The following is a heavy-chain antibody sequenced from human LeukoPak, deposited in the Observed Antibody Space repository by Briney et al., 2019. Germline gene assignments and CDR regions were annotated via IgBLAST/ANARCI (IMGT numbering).Heavy chain of an antibody. CDR3: ARGLTYYFDSSGYYVTDAFDI. CDR1: GGSISSYY. V-gene: IGHV4-59*01. J-gene: IGHJ3*02. CDR2: IYYSGST. D-gene: IGHD3-22*01. Sequence: SETLSLTCTVSGGSISSYYWSWIRQPPGRGLEWIGYIYYSGSTNYNPSLKSRVTISVDTSKNQFSLKLTSVTAADTAVYYCARGLTYYFDSSGYYVTDAFDIWGQGTMVTVSS.